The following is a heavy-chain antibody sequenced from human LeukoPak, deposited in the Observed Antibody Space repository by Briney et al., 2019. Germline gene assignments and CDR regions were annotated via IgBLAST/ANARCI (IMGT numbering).Heavy chain of an antibody. D-gene: IGHD3-16*01. CDR2: INEDGSQK. J-gene: IGHJ4*02. CDR3: ASGGHIDY. CDR1: GLPFRRFW. Sequence: GSLRLSCAASGLPFRRFWMSGVRQAPGKGLEWVANINEDGSQKNYVDSVKGRFTISRDNAKNSLYLQLNSLRAEDTAVYYCASGGHIDYCGQGSLVTVSS. V-gene: IGHV3-7*05.